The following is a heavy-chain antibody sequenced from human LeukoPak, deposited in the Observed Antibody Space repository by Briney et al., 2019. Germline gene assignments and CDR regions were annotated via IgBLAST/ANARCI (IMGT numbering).Heavy chain of an antibody. V-gene: IGHV4-59*01. J-gene: IGHJ4*02. CDR1: GGSISAYY. D-gene: IGHD5-18*01. Sequence: SETLSLTCSVSGGSISAYYWSWVRQPPGKGLEWIGYIYYTGSTSYNPSLKSRVTISVDTSKNQFSLKLSSVTAADTAVYYCARNLGGGYNFGYLNYWGQGTLVTVSS. CDR2: IYYTGST. CDR3: ARNLGGGYNFGYLNY.